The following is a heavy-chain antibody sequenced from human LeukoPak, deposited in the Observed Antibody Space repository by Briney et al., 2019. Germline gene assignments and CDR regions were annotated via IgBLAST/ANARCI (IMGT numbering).Heavy chain of an antibody. Sequence: GGSLRLSCAASGFTFSSYWMNWARQAPGKGLEWVAVIWYDGSNKYYADSVKGRFTISRDNSKNTLYLQMNSLRAEDTAVYYCARGARQWLVRQPNLDYWGQGTLVTVSS. CDR3: ARGARQWLVRQPNLDY. V-gene: IGHV3-33*08. J-gene: IGHJ4*02. CDR1: GFTFSSYW. D-gene: IGHD6-19*01. CDR2: IWYDGSNK.